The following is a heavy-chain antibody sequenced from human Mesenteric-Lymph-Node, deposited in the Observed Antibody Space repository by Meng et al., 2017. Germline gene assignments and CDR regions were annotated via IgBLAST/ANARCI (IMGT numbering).Heavy chain of an antibody. D-gene: IGHD3-16*01. CDR3: ARAKGGDSRDIYYYYYGMEV. CDR2: MSLNSQNL. Sequence: SLKISCPASGIMFDDDAMHWVRQGPGKGLEWVSYMSLNSQNLDYMDSVRGRFTISRDNARNCLYLRMNSLRPEDTAVYYSARAKGGDSRDIYYYYYGMEVWGQGTTVTVSS. V-gene: IGHV3-9*01. J-gene: IGHJ6*02. CDR1: GIMFDDDA.